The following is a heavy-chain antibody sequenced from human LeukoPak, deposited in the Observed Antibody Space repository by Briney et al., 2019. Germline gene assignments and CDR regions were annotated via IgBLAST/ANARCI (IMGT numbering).Heavy chain of an antibody. CDR3: SHTSGRGDFDF. D-gene: IGHD1-26*01. V-gene: IGHV2-5*02. J-gene: IGHJ4*02. CDR1: GFSLTTSGVS. Sequence: SGPTLVKPTQTLTLTCTFSGFSLTTSGVSVGWIRQSPGKALEWLALLYWDDDKRYSPSLKTRLSITKETSGNQVVLKMTNVDPVDTATYFCSHTSGRGDFDFWGQGILVAVSS. CDR2: LYWDDDK.